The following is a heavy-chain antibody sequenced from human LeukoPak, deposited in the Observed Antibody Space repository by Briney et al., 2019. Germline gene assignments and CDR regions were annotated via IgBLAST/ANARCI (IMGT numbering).Heavy chain of an antibody. CDR3: ARSAGYKYGPGYYYGMDV. CDR1: GFTFSNAW. CDR2: IKSKTDGGTT. J-gene: IGHJ6*02. D-gene: IGHD5-18*01. Sequence: GGSLRLSCAASGFTFSNAWMSWVRQAPGKGLEWVGRIKSKTDGGTTDYADSVKGRFTISRDNSKNTLYLQMSGLRAEDTAEYYCARSAGYKYGPGYYYGMDVWGQGTPVTVSS. V-gene: IGHV3-15*01.